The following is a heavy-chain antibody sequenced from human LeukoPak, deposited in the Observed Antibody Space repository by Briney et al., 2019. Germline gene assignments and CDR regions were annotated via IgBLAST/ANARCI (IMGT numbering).Heavy chain of an antibody. V-gene: IGHV3-74*01. D-gene: IGHD1-1*01. CDR2: ISNDGSST. CDR3: TKALPPSVNTPWK. Sequence: GGSLRLSCAASGLTFISYWMHWVRQAPGKRLVWGSRISNDGSSTSYADSVKGRFTIFRDNAKNSLYLQMTSLGAEDTAVYYCTKALPPSVNTPWKWGQGTQVTVSS. J-gene: IGHJ4*02. CDR1: GLTFISYW.